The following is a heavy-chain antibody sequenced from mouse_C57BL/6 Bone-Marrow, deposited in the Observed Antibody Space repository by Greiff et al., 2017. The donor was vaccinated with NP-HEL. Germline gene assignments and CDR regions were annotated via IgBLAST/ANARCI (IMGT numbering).Heavy chain of an antibody. J-gene: IGHJ2*01. CDR1: EYEFPSHD. V-gene: IGHV5-2*01. CDR2: INSDGGST. Sequence: EVQGVASGGGLVQPGESLKLSCESNEYEFPSHDMSWVRKTPEKRLALVAAINSDGGSTSYPDTMERRFIISRDNTKKTQYLQMSSLRSEDTALYYCARPLIYYGNYDDWGQGTTLTVSS. D-gene: IGHD2-1*01. CDR3: ARPLIYYGNYDD.